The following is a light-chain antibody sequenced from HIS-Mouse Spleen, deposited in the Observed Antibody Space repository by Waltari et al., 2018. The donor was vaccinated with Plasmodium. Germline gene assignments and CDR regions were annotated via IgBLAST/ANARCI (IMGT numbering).Light chain of an antibody. V-gene: IGLV2-23*01. CDR2: EGS. Sequence: QSALTQPASVSGSPGQSITIPCTGTSSDVGSYNLVSLYQQHPGKAPQLMIYEGSKRPSGVSNRFSGSKSGNTASLTISGLQAEDEADYYCCSYAGSSYVFGTGTKVTVL. CDR1: SSDVGSYNL. J-gene: IGLJ1*01. CDR3: CSYAGSSYV.